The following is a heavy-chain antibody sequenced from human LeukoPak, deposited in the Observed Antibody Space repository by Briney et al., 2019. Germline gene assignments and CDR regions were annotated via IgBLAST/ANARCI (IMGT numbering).Heavy chain of an antibody. Sequence: GGSLRLSCAASGFTFSSYSMNWVRQAPGKGLEWVSYISSSSSTIYYADSVKGRFTISRDNAKNSLYLQMNSLRAEDTAVYYCARDRTTVVTSDAFDIWGQGTMVTVSS. CDR1: GFTFSSYS. CDR2: ISSSSSTI. CDR3: ARDRTTVVTSDAFDI. V-gene: IGHV3-48*01. J-gene: IGHJ3*02. D-gene: IGHD4-23*01.